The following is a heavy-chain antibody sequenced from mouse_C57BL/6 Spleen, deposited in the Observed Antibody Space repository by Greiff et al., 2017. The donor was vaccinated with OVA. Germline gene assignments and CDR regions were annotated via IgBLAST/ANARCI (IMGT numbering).Heavy chain of an antibody. CDR1: GFTFTDYY. CDR2: IRNKANGYTT. CDR3: ARYDYWGGHAMDD. J-gene: IGHJ4*01. V-gene: IGHV7-3*01. Sequence: DVKLVESGGGLVQPGGSLSLSCAASGFTFTDYYMSWVRQPPGKALEWLGFIRNKANGYTTEYSASVKGRFTISRDNSQSILYLQMNALRAEDSATYYCARYDYWGGHAMDDWGQGTSVTVSS. D-gene: IGHD1-1*01.